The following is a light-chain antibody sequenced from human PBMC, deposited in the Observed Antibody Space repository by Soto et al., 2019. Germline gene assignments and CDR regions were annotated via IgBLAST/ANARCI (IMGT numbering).Light chain of an antibody. J-gene: IGLJ1*01. V-gene: IGLV2-11*01. Sequence: QSVLTQPRSVSGSPGQSVTISCTGTSSDVGGYSYVSWFQQHPGKAPKLMIYDVSKRPSGVPDRFSGSKSGNTASLTISGLQAEDEADYYCCSFAGSYTLYVFGTGTKVTGL. CDR3: CSFAGSYTLYV. CDR2: DVS. CDR1: SSDVGGYSY.